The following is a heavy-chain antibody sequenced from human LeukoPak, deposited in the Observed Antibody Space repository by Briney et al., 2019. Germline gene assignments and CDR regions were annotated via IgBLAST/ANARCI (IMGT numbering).Heavy chain of an antibody. D-gene: IGHD4-11*01. CDR3: ARGRVSSSTWYSTYYYFFYMDF. V-gene: IGHV4-59*01. CDR1: GGSINYYY. J-gene: IGHJ6*03. CDR2: VDHTGST. Sequence: MPSETLSLTCIVSGGSINYYYWTWIRQPPGRGLEWIGYVDHTGSTKFNPSLNGRVSISRDTSNNFFSLRLRSVTAADTAVYFCARGRVSSSTWYSTYYYFFYMDFWGKGTTVTVSS.